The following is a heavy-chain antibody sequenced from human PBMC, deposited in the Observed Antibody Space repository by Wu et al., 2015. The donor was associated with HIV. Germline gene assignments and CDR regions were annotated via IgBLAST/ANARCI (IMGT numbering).Heavy chain of an antibody. J-gene: IGHJ6*02. D-gene: IGHD6-13*01. CDR1: GGTFSNFA. CDR2: IISIFATA. CDR3: ARVGAAAANGMDV. Sequence: QVQLVQSGAEVKKPGSSVKVSCKASGGTFSNFAVTWVRQAPGQGLEWMGGIISIFATANYAQKFQGRVTITADESTSTVYMELSSLRFEDTAVYYCARVGAAAANGMDVWGQGTTVTVSS. V-gene: IGHV1-69*12.